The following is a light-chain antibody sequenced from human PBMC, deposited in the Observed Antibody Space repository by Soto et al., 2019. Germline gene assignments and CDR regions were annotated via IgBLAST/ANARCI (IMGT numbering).Light chain of an antibody. V-gene: IGLV3-1*01. J-gene: IGLJ2*01. Sequence: SYELTQPPSVSVSQGHTASITCSGDELGDKYACWYQQKPGQSPVLVIYQDSKRPSGIPERFSGSNSGNTATLTISGTQAMDEADYYCQAWDSSTGPVVFGGGTKLTVL. CDR1: ELGDKY. CDR3: QAWDSSTGPVV. CDR2: QDS.